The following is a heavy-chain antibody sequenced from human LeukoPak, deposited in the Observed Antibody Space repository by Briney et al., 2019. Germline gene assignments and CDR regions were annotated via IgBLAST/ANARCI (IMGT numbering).Heavy chain of an antibody. CDR1: GYSFTNNW. V-gene: IGHV5-51*01. J-gene: IGHJ4*02. D-gene: IGHD3-22*01. CDR2: IYPHDSDT. Sequence: GESLKISCEGSGYSFTNNWIDWVRQMPGKGLEWMGTIYPHDSDTRYSPSFQGHVTISADKSTSTSYLQWSSLKASDTAMYYCARQFHSYDDNHYWGQGTLVTVSS. CDR3: ARQFHSYDDNHY.